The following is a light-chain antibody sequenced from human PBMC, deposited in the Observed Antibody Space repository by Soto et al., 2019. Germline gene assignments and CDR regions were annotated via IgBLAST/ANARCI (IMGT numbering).Light chain of an antibody. CDR1: QPITAW. Sequence: DIQMTQSPSTLYASVGDRVTITCRASQPITAWLALYQQKPGKAPNLLIYDASDLQSGVPSRFSGSGSGTEFTLTITGLQPDDFATYYCQQFNLYPYTFGHGTKLEIK. CDR2: DAS. J-gene: IGKJ2*01. V-gene: IGKV1-5*01. CDR3: QQFNLYPYT.